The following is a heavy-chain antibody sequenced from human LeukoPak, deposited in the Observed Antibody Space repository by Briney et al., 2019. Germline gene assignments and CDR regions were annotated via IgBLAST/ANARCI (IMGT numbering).Heavy chain of an antibody. CDR3: VKGAAYHLGDAFDI. CDR2: ISWNSGTI. Sequence: GGPLRLSCAASGFTFDDYVMNWVRQAPGKGLEWVSGISWNSGTIGYADSVKGRFTISRDNAKNSLYLQMNSLRAEDTALYYCVKGAAYHLGDAFDIWGQGTMVTVSS. J-gene: IGHJ3*02. CDR1: GFTFDDYV. D-gene: IGHD2-15*01. V-gene: IGHV3-9*01.